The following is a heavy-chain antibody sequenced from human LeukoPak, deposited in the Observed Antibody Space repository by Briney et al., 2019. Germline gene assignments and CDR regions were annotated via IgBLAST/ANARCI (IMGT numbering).Heavy chain of an antibody. CDR2: IYSDGRT. J-gene: IGHJ6*01. Sequence: GGSLRLSCAASGYIVSSSYITWARQAPGKGLEWVSVIYSDGRTYYADSLKDRFTISRDNSKNTVYLQINSLRTEDTAIYYCARLPSGDVWGRGTTVIVSS. V-gene: IGHV3-66*04. CDR3: ARLPSGDV. CDR1: GYIVSSSY.